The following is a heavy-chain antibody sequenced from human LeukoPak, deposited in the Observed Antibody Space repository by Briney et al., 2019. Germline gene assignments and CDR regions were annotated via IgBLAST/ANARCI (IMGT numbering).Heavy chain of an antibody. CDR2: ISYDGSNK. CDR1: GFTFSSYG. J-gene: IGHJ4*02. CDR3: AKDAVAGFYYFDY. D-gene: IGHD6-19*01. Sequence: GRSLRLSCAASGFTFSSYGMHWVRQAPGKGLEWVAVISYDGSNKYYADSVKGRFTISRDNSKNTLYLQMNSLRAEDTAVYYCAKDAVAGFYYFDYWGQGTLATVSS. V-gene: IGHV3-30*18.